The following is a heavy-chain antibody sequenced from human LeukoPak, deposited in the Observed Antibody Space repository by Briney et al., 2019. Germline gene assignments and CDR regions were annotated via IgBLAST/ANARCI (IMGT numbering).Heavy chain of an antibody. CDR3: ARGGDLDYDILTGYYNVMYNWFDP. D-gene: IGHD3-9*01. Sequence: ASVKVSCKASGYTFTSYGISWVRQAPGQGLEWMGWISAYSGNTNYAQKLQGRVTMTTDTSTSTAYMELRSLRSDDTAVYYCARGGDLDYDILTGYYNVMYNWFDPWGQGTLVTVSS. V-gene: IGHV1-18*01. CDR2: ISAYSGNT. J-gene: IGHJ5*01. CDR1: GYTFTSYG.